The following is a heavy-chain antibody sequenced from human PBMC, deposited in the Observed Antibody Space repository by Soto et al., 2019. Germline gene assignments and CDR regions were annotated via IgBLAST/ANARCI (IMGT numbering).Heavy chain of an antibody. Sequence: GESLRLSCAASGFTFSNYWVHWVRQAPGKGLMWVSRINSDGTTINYADSVEGRFTISRDSAKNTLFLQMNSLRVEDTAVYYCARAGWYRFDYWGQGSLVTVSS. CDR2: INSDGTTI. CDR3: ARAGWYRFDY. CDR1: GFTFSNYW. V-gene: IGHV3-74*01. J-gene: IGHJ4*02. D-gene: IGHD6-19*01.